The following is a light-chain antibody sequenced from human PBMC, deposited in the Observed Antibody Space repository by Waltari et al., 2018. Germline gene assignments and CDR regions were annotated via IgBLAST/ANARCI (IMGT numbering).Light chain of an antibody. J-gene: IGLJ2*01. CDR2: DDT. CDR1: NIGSKS. V-gene: IGLV3-21*02. CDR3: QVYDSSTDHQV. Sequence: SYVLTQPPSVSVAPGQPARITCGGNNIGSKSVHWYQQKPGQAPVLVVYDDTDRPSGIPERFSGSNSGNTATLTISRVEAGDEADFFCQVYDSSTDHQVFGGGTKLTVL.